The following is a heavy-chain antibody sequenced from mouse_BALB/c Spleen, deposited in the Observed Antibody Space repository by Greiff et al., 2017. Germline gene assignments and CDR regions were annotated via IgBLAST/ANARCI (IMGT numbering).Heavy chain of an antibody. Sequence: VKLQESGAELVRPGTSVKVSCKASGYAFTNYLIEWVKQRPGQGLEWIGVINPGSGGTNYNEKFKGKATLTADKSSSTAYMQLSSLTSDDSAVYFCARTPYYRSPYFDYWGQGTTLTVSS. D-gene: IGHD2-14*01. J-gene: IGHJ2*01. V-gene: IGHV1-54*01. CDR3: ARTPYYRSPYFDY. CDR2: INPGSGGT. CDR1: GYAFTNYL.